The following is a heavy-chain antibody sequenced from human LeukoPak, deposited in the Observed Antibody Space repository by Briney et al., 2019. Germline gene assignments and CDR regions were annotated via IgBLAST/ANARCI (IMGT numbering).Heavy chain of an antibody. D-gene: IGHD6-13*01. Sequence: PSETLSLTCTVSGGSISSGGYYWSWIRQPPGKGLEWIGYIYHSGSTYYNPSLKSRVTISVDRSKTQFSLKLSSVTAADTAVYYCASTTPLYSSSWSPAFDIWGQGTMVTVSS. CDR1: GGSISSGGYY. CDR3: ASTTPLYSSSWSPAFDI. J-gene: IGHJ3*02. V-gene: IGHV4-30-2*01. CDR2: IYHSGST.